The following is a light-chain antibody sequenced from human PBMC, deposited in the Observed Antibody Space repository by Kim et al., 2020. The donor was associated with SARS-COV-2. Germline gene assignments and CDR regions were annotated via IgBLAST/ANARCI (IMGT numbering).Light chain of an antibody. J-gene: IGLJ1*01. CDR3: QSYDSSLSGYV. CDR2: GNT. CDR1: SSNIGAHFD. Sequence: QSVLTQPPSVSGAPGQRVTISCTGSSSNIGAHFDVHWYQQRPGTAPKLLLYGNTNRPSGVPDRFSASKSDISASLAITGLQAEDEADYYCQSYDSSLSGYVFGTGTKVTVL. V-gene: IGLV1-40*01.